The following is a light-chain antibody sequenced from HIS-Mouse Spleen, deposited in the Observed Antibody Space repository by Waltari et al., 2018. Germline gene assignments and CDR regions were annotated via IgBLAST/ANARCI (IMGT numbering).Light chain of an antibody. CDR3: YSTDSSGNHRV. Sequence: SYELTQPPSVSVSPGQTARITCSADALPTKSAYWYQQKSGQAPVLVIYEDSKRPSGIPERFSGSSSGTMATLTISGAQVEDEADYYCYSTDSSGNHRVFGGGTKLTVL. CDR1: ALPTKS. J-gene: IGLJ2*01. CDR2: EDS. V-gene: IGLV3-10*01.